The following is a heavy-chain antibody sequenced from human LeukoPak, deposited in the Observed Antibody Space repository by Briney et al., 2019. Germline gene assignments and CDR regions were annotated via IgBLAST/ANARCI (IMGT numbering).Heavy chain of an antibody. CDR2: IIPIFGTA. Sequence: ASVKVSYKASGGTFSSYAISWVRQAPGQGLEWMGGIIPIFGTANYARKFQGRVTITADESTSTAYMELSSLRSEDTAVYYCARDRTAYDYIWGSYRHFDYWGQGTLVTVSS. CDR3: ARDRTAYDYIWGSYRHFDY. D-gene: IGHD3-16*02. V-gene: IGHV1-69*13. CDR1: GGTFSSYA. J-gene: IGHJ4*02.